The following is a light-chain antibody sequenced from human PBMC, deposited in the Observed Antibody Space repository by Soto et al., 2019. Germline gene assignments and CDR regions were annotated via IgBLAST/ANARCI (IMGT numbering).Light chain of an antibody. CDR2: GVT. J-gene: IGLJ1*01. CDR3: SSYAGSSNV. CDR1: TSDIGFYDY. V-gene: IGLV2-14*01. Sequence: ALTQPASVSGSPGQSLTISCTGTTSDIGFYDYVSWYQQYPGKAPKLLIYGVTIRPSGISNRFSGSKSGNTASLTVSGLQAEDEADYYCSSYAGSSNVFGTGTKVTVL.